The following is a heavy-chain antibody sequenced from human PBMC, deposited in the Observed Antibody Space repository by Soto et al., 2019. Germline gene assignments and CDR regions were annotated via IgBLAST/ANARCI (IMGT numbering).Heavy chain of an antibody. V-gene: IGHV3-11*05. Sequence: QVQLVESGGGLVKPGGSLRLSCAASGLTFSDYYMSWIRQAPGKGLEWVSYISSSGHFANYADSVKGRFTISRDNARNSLYLQMNSRIAEDTAVYYCVRELGGLDCWGQGTLVTVSS. J-gene: IGHJ4*02. CDR1: GLTFSDYY. CDR2: ISSSGHFA. CDR3: VRELGGLDC.